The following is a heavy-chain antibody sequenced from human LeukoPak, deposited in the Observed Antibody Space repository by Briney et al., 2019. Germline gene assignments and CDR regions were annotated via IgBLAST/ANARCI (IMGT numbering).Heavy chain of an antibody. J-gene: IGHJ5*02. Sequence: GASVKVSCKASGYTFTSYDINWVRQATGQGLEWMGWMNPNSGNTGYAQKLQGRVTMTTDTSTSTAYMELRSLRSDDTAVYYCARDPRGHMGWFDPWGQGTLVTVSS. V-gene: IGHV1-8*01. CDR1: GYTFTSYD. CDR3: ARDPRGHMGWFDP. D-gene: IGHD2-21*01. CDR2: MNPNSGNT.